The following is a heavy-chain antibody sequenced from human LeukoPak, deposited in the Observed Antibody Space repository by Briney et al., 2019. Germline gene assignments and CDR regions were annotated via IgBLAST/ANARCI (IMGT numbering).Heavy chain of an antibody. CDR1: GGPISSYY. Sequence: PSETLSLTCTVSGGPISSYYWSWIRQPPGKGLEWIGYIYYSGSTNYNPSLKSRVTISVDTSKNQFSLKLSSVAAADTAVYYCARLSKQQFPFDYWGQGTLVTVSS. CDR3: ARLSKQQFPFDY. CDR2: IYYSGST. V-gene: IGHV4-59*08. D-gene: IGHD6-13*01. J-gene: IGHJ4*02.